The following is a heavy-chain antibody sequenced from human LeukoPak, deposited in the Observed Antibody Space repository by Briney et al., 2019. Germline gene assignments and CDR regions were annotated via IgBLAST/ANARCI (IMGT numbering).Heavy chain of an antibody. J-gene: IGHJ4*02. CDR3: AKDKDLSLGDDRQY. Sequence: PGGSLRLSCTASGFTFSSYVMTWVRQAPGKGLEWVSGISGSGDTYYADSVKGRFTISRDNSRNRLYLQMNSPRAEDTAVYYCAKDKDLSLGDDRQYWGQGTLATVSS. V-gene: IGHV3-23*01. CDR1: GFTFSSYV. D-gene: IGHD3-16*01. CDR2: ISGSGDT.